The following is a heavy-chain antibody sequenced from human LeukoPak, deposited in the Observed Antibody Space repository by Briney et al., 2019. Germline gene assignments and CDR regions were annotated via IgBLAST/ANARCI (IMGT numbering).Heavy chain of an antibody. Sequence: GGSLRLSCAASGFTFSSYSMNWVRQAPGKGLEWVSSISSSSSYIYYADSVKGRFTISRDNAKNSLYLQMNSLRAEDTAVYYCGYSCGSPEYYFDYWGQGTLVTVSS. V-gene: IGHV3-21*01. CDR1: GFTFSSYS. CDR3: GYSCGSPEYYFDY. CDR2: ISSSSSYI. D-gene: IGHD5-18*01. J-gene: IGHJ4*02.